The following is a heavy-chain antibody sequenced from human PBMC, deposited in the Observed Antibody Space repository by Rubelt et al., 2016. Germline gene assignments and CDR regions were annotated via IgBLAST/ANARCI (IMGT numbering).Heavy chain of an antibody. CDR2: SGGT. CDR3: ARDDENWNDVSFDP. J-gene: IGHJ5*02. D-gene: IGHD1-1*01. Sequence: SGGTNYAQKLQGRVTMTTDTSTSTAYMELRSLRSDDTAVYYCARDDENWNDVSFDPWGQGTLVTVSS. V-gene: IGHV1-18*01.